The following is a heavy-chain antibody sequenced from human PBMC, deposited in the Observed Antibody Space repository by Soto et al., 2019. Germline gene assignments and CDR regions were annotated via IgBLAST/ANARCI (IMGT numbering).Heavy chain of an antibody. Sequence: PGGSLRLSCTASGFTFGDYAMSWVRQAPGKGLEWVGFIRSKAYGGTTEYAASVKGRFTISRDDSKSIAYLQMNSLKTGDTAVYYCTQYRGGQWPDDYWGQGTLVTVSS. D-gene: IGHD6-19*01. CDR1: GFTFGDYA. CDR2: IRSKAYGGTT. CDR3: TQYRGGQWPDDY. J-gene: IGHJ4*02. V-gene: IGHV3-49*04.